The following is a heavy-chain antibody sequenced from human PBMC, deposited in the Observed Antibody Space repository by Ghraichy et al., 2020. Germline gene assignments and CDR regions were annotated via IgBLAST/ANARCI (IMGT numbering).Heavy chain of an antibody. CDR2: IERSGTIV. V-gene: IGHV3-48*02. CDR3: ARDGGDTFDYWLAY. CDR1: GFIVSTYS. J-gene: IGHJ4*02. D-gene: IGHD2-21*02. Sequence: GESLNISCEASGFIVSTYSMNWVRQAPGKGLEWVSHIERSGTIVYADSVKSRFSISTDNTKNSLYLQLNSVREDDTAVYYCARDGGDTFDYWLAYWGQGARLTVFS.